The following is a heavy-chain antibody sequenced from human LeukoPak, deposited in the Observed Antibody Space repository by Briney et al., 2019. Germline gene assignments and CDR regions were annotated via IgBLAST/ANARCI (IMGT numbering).Heavy chain of an antibody. CDR2: IYYSGST. CDR3: VRRTEWLQNFDY. D-gene: IGHD5-24*01. CDR1: GGSISSGGYY. Sequence: SETLSLTCTVSGGSISSGGYYWSWIRQLPGKGLEWIGYIYYSGSTYYNPSLQSRVTISVDTSQNQFSLKLSSMTAADTAMYYCVRRTEWLQNFDYWGQGTLVTVSS. J-gene: IGHJ4*02. V-gene: IGHV4-31*03.